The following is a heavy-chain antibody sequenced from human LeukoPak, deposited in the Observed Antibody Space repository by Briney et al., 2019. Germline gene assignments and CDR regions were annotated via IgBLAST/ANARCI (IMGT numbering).Heavy chain of an antibody. D-gene: IGHD2-15*01. J-gene: IGHJ5*02. CDR3: ARVPRSGDRFDP. V-gene: IGHV1-8*02. CDR2: MNPNSGNT. Sequence: ASVKVSCKASGYTFIPYGINWVRQAPGQGLEWMGWMNPNSGNTGYAQKFQGRVTMTRNTFISTAYMKLSSLKSEDTAVYYCARVPRSGDRFDPWGQGTLVTVSS. CDR1: GYTFIPYG.